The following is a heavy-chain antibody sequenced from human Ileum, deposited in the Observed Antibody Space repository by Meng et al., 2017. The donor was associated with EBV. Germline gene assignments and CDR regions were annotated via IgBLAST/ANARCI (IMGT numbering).Heavy chain of an antibody. D-gene: IGHD3-22*01. Sequence: LKGSGPTLVEPHKTLTLTCTFSGFSLSTSGVSVGWIRQPPGKALEWLAVIYWNDDKGYSPSLKSRLTITKDTSKNQVVLTMTNMDPVDTATYYCAHTKHSSGYYYHDYWGQGTLVTVSS. V-gene: IGHV2-5*01. CDR2: IYWNDDK. CDR3: AHTKHSSGYYYHDY. CDR1: GFSLSTSGVS. J-gene: IGHJ4*02.